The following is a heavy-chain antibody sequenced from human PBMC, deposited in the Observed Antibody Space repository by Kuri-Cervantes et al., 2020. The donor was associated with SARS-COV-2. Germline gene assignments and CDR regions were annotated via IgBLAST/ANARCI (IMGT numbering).Heavy chain of an antibody. V-gene: IGHV3-23*01. Sequence: GESLKISCAASGFTFRRNAMGWVRQAPGKGLEWVSAITDNGGSTYYADSVKGRFTISRDNSKNTLYLQMNSLRAEDTAVYYCAKDLTIFGVAYYFDYWGQGTLVTVSS. D-gene: IGHD3-3*01. CDR1: GFTFRRNA. J-gene: IGHJ4*02. CDR3: AKDLTIFGVAYYFDY. CDR2: ITDNGGST.